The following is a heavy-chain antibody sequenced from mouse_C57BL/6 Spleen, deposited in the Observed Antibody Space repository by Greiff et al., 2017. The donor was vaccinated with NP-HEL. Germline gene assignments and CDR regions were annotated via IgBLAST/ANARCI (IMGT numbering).Heavy chain of an antibody. D-gene: IGHD4-1*01. CDR3: AGTGSFAY. Sequence: VQLQQPGAELVKPGASVKLSCKASGYTFTSYWMQWVKQRPGQGLEWIGEIDPSDSYTNYNQKFKGKATLTVDTSSSTAYMQLSSLTSEDSAVDYCAGTGSFAYWGQGTLVTVSA. V-gene: IGHV1-50*01. CDR2: IDPSDSYT. CDR1: GYTFTSYW. J-gene: IGHJ3*01.